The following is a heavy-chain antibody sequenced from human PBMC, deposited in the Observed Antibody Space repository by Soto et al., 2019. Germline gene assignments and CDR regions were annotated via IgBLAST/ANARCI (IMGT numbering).Heavy chain of an antibody. Sequence: ASVKVSCKASGYTFTSYYMHWVRQAPGQGLEWMGIINPSGGSTSYARKFQGRVTMTRDTSTSTVYMELSSLRSEDTAVYYCARDPDTTGTTQNFDYWGQGTLVTVSS. CDR2: INPSGGST. V-gene: IGHV1-46*01. J-gene: IGHJ4*02. D-gene: IGHD1-1*01. CDR1: GYTFTSYY. CDR3: ARDPDTTGTTQNFDY.